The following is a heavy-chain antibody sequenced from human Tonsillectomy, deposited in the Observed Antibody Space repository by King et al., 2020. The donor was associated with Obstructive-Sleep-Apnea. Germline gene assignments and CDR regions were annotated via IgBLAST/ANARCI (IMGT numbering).Heavy chain of an antibody. D-gene: IGHD2-2*01. J-gene: IGHJ4*02. CDR3: ARGTHPRYCSSTSCYEGYYFDY. Sequence: VQLVESGAEVKKPGASVKVSCKASGYTFTSYGISWVRQAPGQGLEWMGWISAYNGNTNYAQKRQGRVTMTTDTSTSTAYMELRSLRSDDTAVYYCARGTHPRYCSSTSCYEGYYFDYWGQGTLVTVSS. V-gene: IGHV1-18*01. CDR1: GYTFTSYG. CDR2: ISAYNGNT.